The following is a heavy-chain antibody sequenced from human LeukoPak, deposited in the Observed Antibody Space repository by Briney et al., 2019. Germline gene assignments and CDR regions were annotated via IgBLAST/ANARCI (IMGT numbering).Heavy chain of an antibody. CDR2: TYYRSKWYN. J-gene: IGHJ6*03. CDR3: AREQVGATTSFYYYYYMDV. D-gene: IGHD1-26*01. V-gene: IGHV6-1*01. Sequence: SQTLSLTCAISGDSVSSNSAAWNWIRQSPSRGLEWLGRTYYRSKWYNDYAVSVKSRITINADTSKNQFSLQLKSVTPEDTAVYYCAREQVGATTSFYYYYYMDVWGKGTTVTVSS. CDR1: GDSVSSNSAA.